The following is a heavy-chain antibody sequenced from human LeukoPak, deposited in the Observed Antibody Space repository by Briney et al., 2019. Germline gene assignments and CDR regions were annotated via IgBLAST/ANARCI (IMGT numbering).Heavy chain of an antibody. CDR2: IYSGGST. Sequence: GGSLRLSCAASGFTVSSNYMSWVGQAPGKGLEWVSVIYSGGSTYYADSVKGRFTISRDNSKNTLYLQMNSLRAEDTAVYYCARSRGVIIILDVWGQGTTVTVSS. V-gene: IGHV3-66*01. CDR3: ARSRGVIIILDV. J-gene: IGHJ6*02. CDR1: GFTVSSNY. D-gene: IGHD3-10*01.